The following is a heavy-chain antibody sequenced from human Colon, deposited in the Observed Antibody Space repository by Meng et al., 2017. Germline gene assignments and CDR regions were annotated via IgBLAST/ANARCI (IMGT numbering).Heavy chain of an antibody. CDR3: AREVVVAGTRNWLDP. Sequence: QVQLQEPGPGLVKPSGPLSLPGTVSGGSITSSDWWSWVRQTPGKGLEWIGETYQNGRPNYNPSLKSRVTISVDKSKNQFSLNMTSVTAADTAVYYCAREVVVAGTRNWLDPWGQGILVTVSS. CDR1: GGSITSSDW. D-gene: IGHD6-19*01. V-gene: IGHV4-4*02. CDR2: TYQNGRP. J-gene: IGHJ5*02.